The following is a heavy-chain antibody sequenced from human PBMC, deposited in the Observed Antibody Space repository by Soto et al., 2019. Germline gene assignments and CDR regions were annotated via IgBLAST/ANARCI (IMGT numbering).Heavy chain of an antibody. D-gene: IGHD3-10*01. Sequence: TSETLSLTCTVSGGSISSGGYYWSWIRQHPGKGLEWIGYIYYSGSTYYNPSLKSRVTISVDTSKNQFSLKLSSVTAADTAVYYCARTLDEMSYYYGSGKTNYFDYWGQGTLVTVSS. CDR3: ARTLDEMSYYYGSGKTNYFDY. V-gene: IGHV4-31*03. CDR1: GGSISSGGYY. CDR2: IYYSGST. J-gene: IGHJ4*02.